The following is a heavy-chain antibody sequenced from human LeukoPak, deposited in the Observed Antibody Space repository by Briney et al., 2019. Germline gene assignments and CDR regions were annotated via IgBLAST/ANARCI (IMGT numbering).Heavy chain of an antibody. CDR2: INWFGGTT. V-gene: IGHV3-20*04. Sequence: GGSLRLSCAASGFTFDDYGXSWVXQAPGXGLEWVSSINWFGGTTNYGDSVKGRFTISRDNAKNSLYLQMNSLRAEDTALYYCARGGYRQLAYFDYWGQGILVTVSS. J-gene: IGHJ4*02. CDR3: ARGGYRQLAYFDY. CDR1: GFTFDDYG. D-gene: IGHD6-13*01.